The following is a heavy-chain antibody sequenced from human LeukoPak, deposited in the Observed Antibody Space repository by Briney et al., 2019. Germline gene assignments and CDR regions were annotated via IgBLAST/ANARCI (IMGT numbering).Heavy chain of an antibody. D-gene: IGHD2-2*01. CDR1: GFTFSRHW. J-gene: IGHJ4*02. CDR3: AKGPLRGTAAAIDY. Sequence: GGSLRLSCAASGFTFSRHWMHWVRQAPGKGLEWISRIKGDASDINYADFAKGRFAISRDISTDTLWLQMDSLRTEDTAVYYCAKGPLRGTAAAIDYWGQGTLVTVSS. CDR2: IKGDASDI. V-gene: IGHV3-74*01.